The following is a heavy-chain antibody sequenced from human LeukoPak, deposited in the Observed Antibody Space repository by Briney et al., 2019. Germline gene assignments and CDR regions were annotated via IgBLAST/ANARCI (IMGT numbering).Heavy chain of an antibody. CDR2: IKSKTDGGTT. D-gene: IGHD3-10*01. V-gene: IGHV3-15*07. Sequence: GGSLRLSCAASDFTFNYAWMNWVRQAPGKGPEWVARIKSKTDGGTTDYAAPVKGRFTISRDDSKDMLYLQMNTLKTEDTAVYYCTANYCGLVSLGYWGQGTLVTVSS. CDR3: TANYCGLVSLGY. CDR1: DFTFNYAW. J-gene: IGHJ4*02.